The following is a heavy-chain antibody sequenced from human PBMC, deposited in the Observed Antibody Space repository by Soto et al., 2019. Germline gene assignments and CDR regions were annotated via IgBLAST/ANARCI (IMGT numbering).Heavy chain of an antibody. V-gene: IGHV3-33*01. D-gene: IGHD3-22*01. J-gene: IGHJ6*02. CDR1: GFTFSSYG. CDR2: IWYDGSNK. CDR3: VRDRSSGYYHYYYYGMDV. Sequence: GGSLRLSCAASGFTFSSYGMHWVRQAPGKGLEWVAVIWYDGSNKYYADSVKGRFTISRDSSKNTLYLQMNSLRAEDTGVYCFVRDRSSGYYHYYYYGMDVWGQGTTVTVSS.